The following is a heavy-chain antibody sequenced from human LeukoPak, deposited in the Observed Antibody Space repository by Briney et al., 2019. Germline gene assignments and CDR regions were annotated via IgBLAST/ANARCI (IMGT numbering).Heavy chain of an antibody. CDR1: GFTFSSYA. CDR2: ISGSGGST. D-gene: IGHD3-22*01. V-gene: IGHV3-23*01. Sequence: GESLRLSCAASGFTFSSYAMSWVRQAPGKGLEWVSAISGSGGSTYYADSVKGRFTISRDNSKNTLYLQMNSLRAEDTAVYYCAKDVSMIVVARGDYWGQGTLVTVSS. J-gene: IGHJ4*02. CDR3: AKDVSMIVVARGDY.